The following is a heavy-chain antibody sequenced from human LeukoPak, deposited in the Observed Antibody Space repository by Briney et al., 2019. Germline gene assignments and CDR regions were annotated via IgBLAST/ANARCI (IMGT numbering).Heavy chain of an antibody. D-gene: IGHD4-23*01. CDR3: ARGLGNDYGGNGEIWFDY. Sequence: SETLSLTCTVSGGSISSSSYYWGWIRQPPGKGLEWIGSIYYSGSTYYNPSLKSRVTISVDTSKNQFSLKLSSVTAEDTAVYYCARGLGNDYGGNGEIWFDYWGQGTLVTVSS. V-gene: IGHV4-39*07. CDR1: GGSISSSSYY. J-gene: IGHJ4*02. CDR2: IYYSGST.